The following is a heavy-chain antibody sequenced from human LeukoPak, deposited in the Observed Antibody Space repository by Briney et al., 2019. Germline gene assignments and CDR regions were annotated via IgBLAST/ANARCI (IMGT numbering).Heavy chain of an antibody. CDR2: FDPEDGET. CDR3: AAGGIVGAYFTYYYMDA. CDR1: GYTLTELS. Sequence: ASVKVSCKVSGYTLTELSMHWVRQAPGKGLEWMGGFDPEDGETIYAQKFQGRVTMTEDTSTDTAYMELSSLRSEDTAVYYCAAGGIVGAYFTYYYMDAWGKGTTVTVSS. D-gene: IGHD1-26*01. V-gene: IGHV1-24*01. J-gene: IGHJ6*03.